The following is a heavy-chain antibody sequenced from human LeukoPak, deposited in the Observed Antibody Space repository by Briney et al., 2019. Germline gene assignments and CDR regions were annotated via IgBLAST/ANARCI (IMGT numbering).Heavy chain of an antibody. D-gene: IGHD4-23*01. Sequence: ASVKVSCKASGGTFSSYAISWVRQAPGQGLEWMGGIIPIFGTANYAQKFQGRVTITADESTSTAYMELSSLRSEDTAVYYSARDRWEPYDAFDIWGQGTMVTVSS. V-gene: IGHV1-69*13. J-gene: IGHJ3*02. CDR3: ARDRWEPYDAFDI. CDR2: IIPIFGTA. CDR1: GGTFSSYA.